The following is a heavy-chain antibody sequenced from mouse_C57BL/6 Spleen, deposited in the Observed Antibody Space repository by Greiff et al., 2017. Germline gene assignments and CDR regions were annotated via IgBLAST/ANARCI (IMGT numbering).Heavy chain of an antibody. Sequence: VQRVESGPELVKPGASVKISCKASGYAFSSSWMNWVKQRPGKGLEWIGRIYPGDGDTNYNGKFKGKATLTADKSSSTAYMQLSSLTSEDSAVYFCARSTTGAMDYWGQGTSVTVSS. J-gene: IGHJ4*01. CDR1: GYAFSSSW. V-gene: IGHV1-82*01. CDR2: IYPGDGDT. CDR3: ARSTTGAMDY. D-gene: IGHD1-1*01.